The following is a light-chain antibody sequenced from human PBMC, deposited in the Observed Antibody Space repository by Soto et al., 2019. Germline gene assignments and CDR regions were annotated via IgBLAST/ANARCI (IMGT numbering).Light chain of an antibody. CDR1: QSLLDSDDGNTY. V-gene: IGKV2-40*01. J-gene: IGKJ4*01. CDR2: TVS. Sequence: DIVMTQTPLSLPVTPGEPASISCRSSQSLLDSDDGNTYLDWYLQEPGQSPQLLIYTVSDRASGVPDRFSGSGSGTDFTLKISRVEAEDVGVYYCMQRIEFPLTFGGGTKVDIK. CDR3: MQRIEFPLT.